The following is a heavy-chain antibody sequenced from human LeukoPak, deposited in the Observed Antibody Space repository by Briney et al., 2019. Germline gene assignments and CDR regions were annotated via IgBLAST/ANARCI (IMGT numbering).Heavy chain of an antibody. D-gene: IGHD6-13*01. CDR3: ARVVPSSNFDY. CDR1: GGSFSGYY. CDR2: IYYSGST. V-gene: IGHV4-59*01. Sequence: PSETLSLTCAVYGGSFSGYYWSWIRQPPGKGLEWIGYIYYSGSTNYNPSLKSRVTISVDTSKNQFSLKLSSVTAADTAVYYCARVVPSSNFDYWGQGTLVTVSS. J-gene: IGHJ4*02.